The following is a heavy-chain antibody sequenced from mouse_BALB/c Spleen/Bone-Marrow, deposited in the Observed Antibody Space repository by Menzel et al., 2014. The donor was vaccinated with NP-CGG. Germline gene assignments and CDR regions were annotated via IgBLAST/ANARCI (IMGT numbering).Heavy chain of an antibody. V-gene: IGHV1-14*01. Sequence: VQLQQSGPELVKPGASVKMSCKASGYTFTSYVMHWVKQKPGQGLEWIGYINPYNDGTKYNEKFKGKATLTSDKPSSTAYMELSSLTSEDSAVYYCATTTPKARYYTLDYWGQGTSVTVSS. CDR2: INPYNDGT. J-gene: IGHJ4*01. D-gene: IGHD1-2*01. CDR1: GYTFTSYV. CDR3: ATTTPKARYYTLDY.